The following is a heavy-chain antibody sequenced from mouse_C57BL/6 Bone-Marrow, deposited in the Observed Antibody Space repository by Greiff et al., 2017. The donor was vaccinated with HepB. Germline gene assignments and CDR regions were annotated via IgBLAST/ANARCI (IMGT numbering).Heavy chain of an antibody. D-gene: IGHD1-1*01. J-gene: IGHJ3*01. CDR3: ARYGAY. CDR1: GYTFTSYW. V-gene: IGHV1-64*01. CDR2: IHPNSGST. Sequence: QVQLQQPGAELVKPGASVKLSCKASGYTFTSYWMHWVKQRPGQGLEWIGMIHPNSGSTNYNEKFKSKATLTVDKSSSTAYMQLSSRTSEDSAVYYCARYGAYWGQGTLVTVSA.